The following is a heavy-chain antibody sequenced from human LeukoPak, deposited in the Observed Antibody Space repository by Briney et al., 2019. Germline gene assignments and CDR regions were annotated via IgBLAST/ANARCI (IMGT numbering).Heavy chain of an antibody. D-gene: IGHD3-3*01. CDR1: GGSISSGSYY. CDR3: ARDKNYDFWSGYPGAFDI. Sequence: SETLSLTCTVSGGSISSGSYYWSWIRLPAGKGLEWIGRIYTSGSTNYNPSLKSRVTMSVDTSKNQFSLKLSSVTAADTAVYYCARDKNYDFWSGYPGAFDIWGQGTMVTVSS. V-gene: IGHV4-61*02. J-gene: IGHJ3*02. CDR2: IYTSGST.